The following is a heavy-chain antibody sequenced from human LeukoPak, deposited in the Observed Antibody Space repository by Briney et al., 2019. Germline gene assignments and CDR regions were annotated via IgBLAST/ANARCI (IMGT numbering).Heavy chain of an antibody. J-gene: IGHJ4*02. CDR1: GGTFSNYA. CDR3: AREWGADYFDTSGYLAY. Sequence: SVKVSCKASGGTFSNYAISWVLQAPGQGLEWMGRIIPILGIANYAQKFQGRVTIIADKSTSTAYMELSGLRSEDTAVYYCAREWGADYFDTSGYLAYWGQGTLVTVSS. V-gene: IGHV1-69*04. D-gene: IGHD3-22*01. CDR2: IIPILGIA.